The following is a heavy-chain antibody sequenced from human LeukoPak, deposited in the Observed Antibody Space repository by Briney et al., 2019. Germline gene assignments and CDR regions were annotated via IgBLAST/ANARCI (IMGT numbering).Heavy chain of an antibody. V-gene: IGHV3-23*01. Sequence: GGSLRLSCAASGFTFSSYAMSWLRQAPGKGLEWFSAISGSGGSTYYADSVKGRFTSSRDNSKNTLWLQMNSLRAEDTAVYYCAKDLSRSSSPPRACWGQGTLVTVSS. CDR1: GFTFSSYA. CDR2: ISGSGGST. D-gene: IGHD6-6*01. CDR3: AKDLSRSSSPPRAC. J-gene: IGHJ4*02.